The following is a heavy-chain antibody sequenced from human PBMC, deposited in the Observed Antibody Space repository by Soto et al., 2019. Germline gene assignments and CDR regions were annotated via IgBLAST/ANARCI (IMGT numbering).Heavy chain of an antibody. Sequence: GESLKISCKGSGYTFTGYWIGWVRQMPGKGLEWMGIVYPGDSDIRYSPPFRGQVTISIDKSVSTAYLQWNSLKASDTAMYYCARALTGTIHPHYFDYWGQGTLVTVSS. CDR3: ARALTGTIHPHYFDY. V-gene: IGHV5-51*01. CDR2: VYPGDSDI. CDR1: GYTFTGYW. J-gene: IGHJ4*02. D-gene: IGHD1-7*01.